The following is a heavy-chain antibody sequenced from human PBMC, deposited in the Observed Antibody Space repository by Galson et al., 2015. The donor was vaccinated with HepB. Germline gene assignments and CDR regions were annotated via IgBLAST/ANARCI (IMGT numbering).Heavy chain of an antibody. J-gene: IGHJ6*03. CDR3: ARNKVVTRSYYYMDV. V-gene: IGHV1-2*06. CDR1: GYTFTGYY. D-gene: IGHD4-23*01. Sequence: SVKVSCKASGYTFTGYYMHWVRQAPGQGLEWMGRINPNSGGTNYAQKFQGRVTMTRDTSISTAYMELSRLRSDDTAVYYCARNKVVTRSYYYMDVWGKGTTVTVSS. CDR2: INPNSGGT.